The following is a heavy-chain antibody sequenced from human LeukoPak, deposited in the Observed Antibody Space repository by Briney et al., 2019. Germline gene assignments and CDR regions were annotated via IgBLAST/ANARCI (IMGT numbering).Heavy chain of an antibody. V-gene: IGHV3-7*01. D-gene: IGHD3-22*01. CDR1: GFTFSSYW. J-gene: IGHJ3*02. CDR2: IKQEGSEK. CDR3: VRPWGDYYDSSGYYPGAFDI. Sequence: GSLRLSCAASGFTFSSYWMSWVRQAPGKGLEWVANIKQEGSEKYYVDSVKGRFTISRDNAKNSLYLQMNSLRAEDTAVYYCVRPWGDYYDSSGYYPGAFDIWGQGTMVTVSS.